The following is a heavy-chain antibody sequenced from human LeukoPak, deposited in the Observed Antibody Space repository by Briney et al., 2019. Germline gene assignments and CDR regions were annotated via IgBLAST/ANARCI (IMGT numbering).Heavy chain of an antibody. CDR2: IYYSGSN. J-gene: IGHJ4*02. Sequence: PSDTLSLTCTVSGGSISGYYWSWIRQPPGKGLEWIAYIYYSGSNTHNPSLKSRVTISVDTSKNQFSLKLSSVTATDTAVYYCARHRDYGSGWFGFDYWGQGALVTVSS. CDR3: ARHRDYGSGWFGFDY. D-gene: IGHD6-19*01. V-gene: IGHV4-59*08. CDR1: GGSISGYY.